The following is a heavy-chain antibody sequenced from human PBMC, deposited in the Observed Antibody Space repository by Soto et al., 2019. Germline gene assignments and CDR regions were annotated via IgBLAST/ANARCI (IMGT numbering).Heavy chain of an antibody. CDR2: IDPSDSYT. J-gene: IGHJ4*02. V-gene: IGHV5-10-1*01. CDR3: ARHHPYYYGSGSYYTLDV. Sequence: GESLKISCKGSGYSFTSYWISWVRQMPGKGLEWMGRIDPSDSYTNYSPSFQGHVTISADKSISTAYLQWSSLKASDTAMYYCARHHPYYYGSGSYYTLDVWGQGTLVTVSS. D-gene: IGHD3-10*01. CDR1: GYSFTSYW.